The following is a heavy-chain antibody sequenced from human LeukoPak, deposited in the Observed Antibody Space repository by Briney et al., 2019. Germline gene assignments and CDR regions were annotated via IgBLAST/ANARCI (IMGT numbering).Heavy chain of an antibody. CDR3: AKAGGCSSSWYIDY. V-gene: IGHV3-9*01. J-gene: IGHJ4*02. Sequence: PGRSLRLSCAASGFTFDDYAMHWVRQAPGKGLEWVSGISWNSGSIGYADSVKGRFTISRDNAKNSLYLQMNSLRAEDTALYYCAKAGGCSSSWYIDYWGQGTLVTVSS. D-gene: IGHD6-13*01. CDR2: ISWNSGSI. CDR1: GFTFDDYA.